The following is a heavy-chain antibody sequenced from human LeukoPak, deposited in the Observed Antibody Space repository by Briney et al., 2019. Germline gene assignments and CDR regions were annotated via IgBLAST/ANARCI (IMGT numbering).Heavy chain of an antibody. D-gene: IGHD3-22*01. CDR2: IIPIFGAA. CDR1: GGTFSSYA. V-gene: IGHV1-69*05. J-gene: IGHJ4*02. CDR3: ARTYYYDSSGYYYHFDY. Sequence: SVKVSCKASGGTFSSYAISWVRQAPGQGLEWMGGIIPIFGAANYAQKFQGRVTITTDESTSTAYMELSSLRSEDTAVYYCARTYYYDSSGYYYHFDYWGQGTLVTVSS.